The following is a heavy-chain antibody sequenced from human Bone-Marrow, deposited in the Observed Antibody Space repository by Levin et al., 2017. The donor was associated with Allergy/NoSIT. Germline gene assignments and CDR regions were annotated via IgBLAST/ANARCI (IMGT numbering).Heavy chain of an antibody. V-gene: IGHV3-30*03. CDR1: ELTFDTYG. CDR3: ARSYWVAVRGVPPPEY. Sequence: GESLKISCTASELTFDTYGMHWVRQAPGKGLEWVAVISYDGTNTYYADSVWGRFTISRDNSKNTLYLQMNSLRAEDTALYYCARSYWVAVRGVPPPEYWGQGTLVTVSS. CDR2: ISYDGTNT. D-gene: IGHD3-10*01. J-gene: IGHJ4*02.